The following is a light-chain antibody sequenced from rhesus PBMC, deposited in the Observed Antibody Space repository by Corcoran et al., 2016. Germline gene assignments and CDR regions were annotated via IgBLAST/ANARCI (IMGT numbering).Light chain of an antibody. CDR1: QGISSY. V-gene: IGKV1-25*01. CDR3: QQHNSYPFT. Sequence: DIQMTQSPSSLSASVGDTVTITCRASQGISSYLAWYQQKPGKAPKLLIYKASTLQSGVPSRFSGMGSGTDFTLTIRSLHPEDFSTYYCQQHNSYPFTFGPGTKLDIK. J-gene: IGKJ3*01. CDR2: KAS.